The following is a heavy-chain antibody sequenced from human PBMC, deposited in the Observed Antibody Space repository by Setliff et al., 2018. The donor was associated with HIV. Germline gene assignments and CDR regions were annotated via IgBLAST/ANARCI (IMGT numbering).Heavy chain of an antibody. V-gene: IGHV4-39*07. D-gene: IGHD6-19*01. J-gene: IGHJ3*02. CDR3: ARDNSVGSGWRLDAFDI. CDR2: IYYSEST. CDR1: GGSISSDSYY. Sequence: SETLSLTCTVSGGSISSDSYYWGWLRQPPGKGLEWIGSIYYSESTYYNPSLKSRVTISVDTSKNQFSLKLSSVTAADTAVYFCARDNSVGSGWRLDAFDIWGQGTMVTVS.